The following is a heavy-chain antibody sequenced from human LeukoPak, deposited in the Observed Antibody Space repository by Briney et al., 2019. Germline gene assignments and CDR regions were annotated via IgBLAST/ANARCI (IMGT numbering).Heavy chain of an antibody. D-gene: IGHD2-2*02. Sequence: ASVKVSCKTSTNMFTGYFMHWVRQAPGQELEWIGWINPNSGGTLFARRFQGRVTMTRDTSIGATYMELSRLTSDDTALYYCAAQCNDDFCYKRDYMDVWGKGTMVIVSS. CDR1: TNMFTGYF. CDR2: INPNSGGT. J-gene: IGHJ6*03. V-gene: IGHV1-2*02. CDR3: AAQCNDDFCYKRDYMDV.